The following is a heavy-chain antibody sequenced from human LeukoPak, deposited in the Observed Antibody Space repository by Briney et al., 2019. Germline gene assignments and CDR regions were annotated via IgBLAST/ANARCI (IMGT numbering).Heavy chain of an antibody. CDR2: IWYDESVK. V-gene: IGHV3-33*01. J-gene: IGHJ4*02. CDR3: ARDGHLWFPFDY. CDR1: GFTFTNYG. Sequence: GGSLRLSCAASGFTFTNYGMHWVRQAPGKGLEWVAVIWYDESVKYYADSVKGRFTISRDNSKNTVYLQMNSLRAEDTAVYYCARDGHLWFPFDYWGQGTLVTVSS. D-gene: IGHD3-10*01.